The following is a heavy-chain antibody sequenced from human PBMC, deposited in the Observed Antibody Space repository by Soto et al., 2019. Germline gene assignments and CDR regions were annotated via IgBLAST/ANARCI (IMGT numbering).Heavy chain of an antibody. CDR3: AKDGPLPYTVTTD. CDR1: GFTFSSYG. CDR2: ISYDGSNK. D-gene: IGHD4-17*01. Sequence: PAGSMRLSCAASGFTFSSYGMHWVRQAPGKGLEWVAVISYDGSNKYYADSVKGRFTISRDNSKNTLYLQMNSLRAEDTAVYYCAKDGPLPYTVTTDWGQGTLVTVSS. V-gene: IGHV3-30*18. J-gene: IGHJ4*02.